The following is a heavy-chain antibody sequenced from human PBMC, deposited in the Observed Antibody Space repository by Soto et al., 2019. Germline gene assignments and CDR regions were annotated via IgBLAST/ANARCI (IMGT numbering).Heavy chain of an antibody. J-gene: IGHJ6*02. CDR3: ARKVPVVVAATLGIDGMDV. Sequence: PSETLSLTCAVYGGSFSGYYWSWIRQPPGKGLEWIGEINHSGSTNYNPSLKSRVTISVDTSKNQFSLKLSSVTAADTAVYYCARKVPVVVAATLGIDGMDVWGQGTTVTVSS. V-gene: IGHV4-34*01. CDR1: GGSFSGYY. D-gene: IGHD2-15*01. CDR2: INHSGST.